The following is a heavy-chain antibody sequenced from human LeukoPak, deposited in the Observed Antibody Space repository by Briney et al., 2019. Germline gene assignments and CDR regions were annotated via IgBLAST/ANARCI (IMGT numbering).Heavy chain of an antibody. CDR3: ARLVLGTPLDY. CDR2: ISAYNGNT. CDR1: GYTFTSYG. Sequence: ASVRVSCKASGYTFTSYGISWVRQAPGQGLKWMGWISAYNGNTNYAQKLQGRVTMTTDTSTSTAYMELRSLRSDDTAVYYCARLVLGTPLDYWGQGTLVTVSS. V-gene: IGHV1-18*01. D-gene: IGHD6-6*01. J-gene: IGHJ4*02.